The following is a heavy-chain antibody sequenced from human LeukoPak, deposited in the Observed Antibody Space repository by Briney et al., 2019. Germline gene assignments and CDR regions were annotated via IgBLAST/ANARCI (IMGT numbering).Heavy chain of an antibody. CDR3: ARFVGACSGGSCYSDY. CDR2: IYPGDSDT. V-gene: IGHV5-51*01. Sequence: ASVKVSCTVSGYTLTELSMHWVRQAPGKGLEWMGIIYPGDSDTRYSPSFQGQVTISADKSISTAYLQWNSLKASDTAMYYCARFVGACSGGSCYSDYWGQGTLVTVSS. D-gene: IGHD2-15*01. J-gene: IGHJ4*02. CDR1: GYTLTELS.